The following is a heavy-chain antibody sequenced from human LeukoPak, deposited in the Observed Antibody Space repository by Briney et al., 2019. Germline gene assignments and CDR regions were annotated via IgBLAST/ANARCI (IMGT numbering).Heavy chain of an antibody. V-gene: IGHV4-4*07. CDR2: IYTSGST. CDR1: GCSISSYY. Sequence: PSETLSLTCTVSGCSISSYYWSWIRQPAGKGLEWIGRIYTSGSTNYNPSFKGPVTISVDTSKNKFSLKLSSVTAADTAVYYCARGLSYGKPRFDYWGQGTLVTVSS. CDR3: ARGLSYGKPRFDY. D-gene: IGHD1-26*01. J-gene: IGHJ4*02.